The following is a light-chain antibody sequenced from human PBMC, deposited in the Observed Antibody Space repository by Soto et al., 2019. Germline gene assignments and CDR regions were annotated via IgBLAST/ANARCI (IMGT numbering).Light chain of an antibody. Sequence: EILSTQSPATLSVSPGERVTLSCRASQRVSTRLAWYKHKPGQSPRLLISGATTGATGIPPRFSASGSGTDFTLTVNSLQYEDIEVYYCQQYHNWTVTVGGGNKVEIK. CDR3: QQYHNWTVT. CDR1: QRVSTR. V-gene: IGKV3-15*01. CDR2: GAT. J-gene: IGKJ4*01.